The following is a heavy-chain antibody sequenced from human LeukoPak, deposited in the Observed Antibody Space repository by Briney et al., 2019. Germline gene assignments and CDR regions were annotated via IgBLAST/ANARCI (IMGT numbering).Heavy chain of an antibody. CDR2: VYYSGST. J-gene: IGHJ3*02. Sequence: PSETLSLTCTVSGGSISSYYWSWIRQPPGKGLERIGYVYYSGSTNYNPSLKSRVTISVDTSKNQFSLKLSSVTAADTAVYYCARSGYSYGYAFDIWGQGTMVTVSS. V-gene: IGHV4-59*08. CDR1: GGSISSYY. CDR3: ARSGYSYGYAFDI. D-gene: IGHD5-18*01.